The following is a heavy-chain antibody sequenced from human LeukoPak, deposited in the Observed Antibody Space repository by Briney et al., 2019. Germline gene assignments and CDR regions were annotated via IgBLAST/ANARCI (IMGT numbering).Heavy chain of an antibody. J-gene: IGHJ4*02. V-gene: IGHV1-2*02. CDR2: INPNSGDT. Sequence: ASVKVSCKASGYTFTGYYMHWVRQAPGQGLEWMGWINPNSGDTNYAQKFQGRVTMTRDTSISTAYMELSRLTSDDSAVYYCAITSGWYEYYFDYWGQGALVTVSS. CDR3: AITSGWYEYYFDY. D-gene: IGHD6-19*01. CDR1: GYTFTGYY.